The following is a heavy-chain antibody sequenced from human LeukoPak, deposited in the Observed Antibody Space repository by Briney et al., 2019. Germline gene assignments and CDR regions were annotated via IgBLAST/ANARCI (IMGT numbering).Heavy chain of an antibody. Sequence: GGSLRLSCAASGFTVSNNYMSWVRQAPGKGLEWVAFIRYDGSNKYYADSVKGRFTISRDNSKNTLYLQMNSLRAEDTAVYYCAKMATMVRGVPFPFDPWGQGTLVTVSS. J-gene: IGHJ5*02. CDR3: AKMATMVRGVPFPFDP. CDR2: IRYDGSNK. CDR1: GFTVSNNY. D-gene: IGHD3-10*01. V-gene: IGHV3-30*02.